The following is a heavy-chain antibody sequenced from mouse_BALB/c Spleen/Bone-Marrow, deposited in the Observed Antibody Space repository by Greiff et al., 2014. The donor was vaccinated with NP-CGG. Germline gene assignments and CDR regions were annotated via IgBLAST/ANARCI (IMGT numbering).Heavy chain of an antibody. D-gene: IGHD3-3*01. CDR2: INPGSGGT. CDR3: ARRDGSYFDY. Sequence: QVQLQQSGAELVRPGTSVKVSCKASGYAFTNYLIEWVKQRPGKGLEWIGMINPGSGGTNYNEKFKGKATLTADKSSSTAYMQLSSLTSDDSAVYFSARRDGSYFDYWGQGTTLTVSS. V-gene: IGHV1-54*01. J-gene: IGHJ2*01. CDR1: GYAFTNYL.